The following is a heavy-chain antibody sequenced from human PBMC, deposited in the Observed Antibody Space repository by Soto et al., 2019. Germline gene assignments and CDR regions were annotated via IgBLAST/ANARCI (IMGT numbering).Heavy chain of an antibody. CDR3: TTDHGFVAGTIYYYGMDV. CDR1: GFTFSNAW. CDR2: IKSKTDGGTT. V-gene: IGHV3-15*07. Sequence: EVQLVESGGGLVKPGGSLRLSCAASGFTFSNAWMNWVRQAPGKGLEWVGRIKSKTDGGTTDYAAPVKGRFTISRDDSKNTLYLQMNSLKTEDTAVYYCTTDHGFVAGTIYYYGMDVWGQGTTVTVSS. D-gene: IGHD6-19*01. J-gene: IGHJ6*02.